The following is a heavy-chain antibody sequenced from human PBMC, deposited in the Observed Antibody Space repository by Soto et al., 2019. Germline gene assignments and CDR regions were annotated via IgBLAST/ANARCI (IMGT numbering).Heavy chain of an antibody. CDR2: ISHDGSKR. CDR3: AKTATYVDGYDNTGYSSEDY. Sequence: GGSLRLSCEVSGFTFSDFVLDWVRQAPGKGLEWVAIISHDGSKRFYADSVKGRFTISRDNSKNTLYLQMSSLRPEDTALYYCAKTATYVDGYDNTGYSSEDYWGHGTLLTVSS. D-gene: IGHD3-22*01. V-gene: IGHV3-30*18. CDR1: GFTFSDFV. J-gene: IGHJ4*01.